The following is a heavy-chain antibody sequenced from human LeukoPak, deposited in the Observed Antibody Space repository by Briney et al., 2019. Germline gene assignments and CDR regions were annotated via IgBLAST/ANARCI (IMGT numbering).Heavy chain of an antibody. V-gene: IGHV4-59*01. J-gene: IGHJ5*02. D-gene: IGHD6-13*01. CDR1: GGSISSYY. Sequence: SETLSLTCTVSGGSISSYYWSWIRQPPGKGLEWIGYIYYSGSTNYNPSLKSRVTISVDTSKNHFSLKLSSVTAADTAVYYCARDPSSSWYNNWFDPWGQGTLVTVSS. CDR2: IYYSGST. CDR3: ARDPSSSWYNNWFDP.